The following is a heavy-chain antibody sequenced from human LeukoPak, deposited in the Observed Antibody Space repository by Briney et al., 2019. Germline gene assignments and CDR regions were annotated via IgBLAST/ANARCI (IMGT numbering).Heavy chain of an antibody. Sequence: PSQTLSLTCTVSGGSISSGDYYWSWIRQPPGQGLEWIGYISLSGGTYYNPSLKSRASISLDTSRNQFSLKLCSVGAADTAVYYCARGGGSPGWYFDLWGRGTLVTVSS. CDR1: GGSISSGDYY. CDR2: ISLSGGT. D-gene: IGHD1-26*01. J-gene: IGHJ2*01. CDR3: ARGGGSPGWYFDL. V-gene: IGHV4-30-4*01.